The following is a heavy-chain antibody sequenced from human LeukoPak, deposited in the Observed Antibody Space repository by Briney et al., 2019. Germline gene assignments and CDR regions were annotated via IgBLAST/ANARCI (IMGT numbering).Heavy chain of an antibody. CDR1: GVSITINY. D-gene: IGHD5-18*01. Sequence: NPSETLSLTCSVSGVSITINYWSWIRQPPGKGLEWLGYTHHSGATSYNPSLKSRSTMSLDTSNNQFSLKLSSVTAADTAVYYCARSSGHSYGDFDYWGQGNLVTVSS. CDR3: ARSSGHSYGDFDY. CDR2: THHSGAT. J-gene: IGHJ4*02. V-gene: IGHV4-59*01.